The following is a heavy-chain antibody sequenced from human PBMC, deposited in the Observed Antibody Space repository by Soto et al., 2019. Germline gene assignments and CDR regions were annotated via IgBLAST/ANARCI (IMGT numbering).Heavy chain of an antibody. CDR1: GFTFITYG. CDR3: ARDYYGSGSQYNPLDY. D-gene: IGHD3-10*01. Sequence: QVQLVESGGGVVQPGRSLRLSCAASGFTFITYGMHWVRQAPGKGLEWVAVIWYDGSKRYYADSVKGRFTISRDNSQNTLYLQMNSLRVEDTAVYYCARDYYGSGSQYNPLDYWGQGTLVTVSS. V-gene: IGHV3-33*01. CDR2: IWYDGSKR. J-gene: IGHJ4*02.